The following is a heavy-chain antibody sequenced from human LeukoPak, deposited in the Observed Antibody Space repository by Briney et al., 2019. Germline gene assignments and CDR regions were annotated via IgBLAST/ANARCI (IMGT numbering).Heavy chain of an antibody. Sequence: SETLSLTCTVSGGSISSYYWSWIRQPPGKGLEWIGYIYYSGSTNYNPSLKSRVTISVDTSKNQFSLKLSSVTAADTAVYYCARGYGSGSYNNFNKWGQGLLVAVSS. CDR1: GGSISSYY. V-gene: IGHV4-59*01. J-gene: IGHJ4*02. CDR3: ARGYGSGSYNNFNK. D-gene: IGHD3-10*01. CDR2: IYYSGST.